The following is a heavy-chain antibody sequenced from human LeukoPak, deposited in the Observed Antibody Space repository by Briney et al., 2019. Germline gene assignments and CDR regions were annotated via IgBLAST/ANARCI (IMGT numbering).Heavy chain of an antibody. V-gene: IGHV3-11*01. CDR2: ITNGDTSL. D-gene: IGHD1-1*01. CDR1: GFTFSDYY. CDR3: ARRSNGTYSNYGLDV. J-gene: IGHJ6*02. Sequence: PGGSLRLSCAASGFTFSDYYVSWIRQAPGKGLEWISYITNGDTSLYYADSVKGRFTISRDNTRNSLYLQMISLRAEDTAVYYCARRSNGTYSNYGLDVWGQGTTVTVSS.